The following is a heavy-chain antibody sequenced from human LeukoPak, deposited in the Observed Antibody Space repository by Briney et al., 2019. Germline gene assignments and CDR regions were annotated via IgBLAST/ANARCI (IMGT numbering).Heavy chain of an antibody. D-gene: IGHD4-17*01. CDR2: IYSGGST. V-gene: IGHV3-66*01. CDR3: ARDSNYGVLDY. J-gene: IGHJ4*02. Sequence: PGGSLRLSCAASGFTVSSNYMSWVRQAPGKGLEWVSVIYSGGSTYYADSVKGRFTIPRDNSKNTLYLQMNSLRAEDTAVYYCARDSNYGVLDYWGQGTLVTVSS. CDR1: GFTVSSNY.